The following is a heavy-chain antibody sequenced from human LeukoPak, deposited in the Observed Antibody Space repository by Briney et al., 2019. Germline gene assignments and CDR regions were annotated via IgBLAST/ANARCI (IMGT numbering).Heavy chain of an antibody. V-gene: IGHV3-9*03. CDR3: AREGGTPFDY. CDR1: GFTFDDFA. Sequence: TGGSLRLSCAASGFTFDDFAMHWVRQAPGKGLEWVSGISWNSGSIGYADSVKGRFTISRDNAKNSLYLQMNSLRAEDMALYYCAREGGTPFDYWGQGTLVTVSS. CDR2: ISWNSGSI. J-gene: IGHJ4*02. D-gene: IGHD3-16*01.